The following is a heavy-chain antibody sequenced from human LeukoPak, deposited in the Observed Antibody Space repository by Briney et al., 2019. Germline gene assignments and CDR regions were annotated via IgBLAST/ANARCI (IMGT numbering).Heavy chain of an antibody. D-gene: IGHD3-10*01. CDR1: GGSISSSSYY. Sequence: SETLSLTCTVSGGSISSSSYYWGWIRQPPGKGLEWIGSIYYSGSTYYNPSLKSRVTLSVDTSKNQFSLKLSSVTAADTAVYYCASCYGSGSYYNGDYWGQGTLVTVSS. CDR3: ASCYGSGSYYNGDY. CDR2: IYYSGST. V-gene: IGHV4-39*01. J-gene: IGHJ4*02.